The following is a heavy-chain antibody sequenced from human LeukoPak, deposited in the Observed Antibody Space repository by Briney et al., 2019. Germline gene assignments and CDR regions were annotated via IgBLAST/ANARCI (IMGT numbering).Heavy chain of an antibody. CDR2: INPNSGGT. CDR3: ARGRGERRNDAFDI. V-gene: IGHV1-2*02. Sequence: ASVKVSCKASGYTFTGYYMHWVRQAPGQGLEWMGWINPNSGGTNYAQKFQGRVTMTRDMSISTAYMELSRLRSDDTAVYYCARGRGERRNDAFDIWGQGTMVTVSS. D-gene: IGHD1-1*01. CDR1: GYTFTGYY. J-gene: IGHJ3*02.